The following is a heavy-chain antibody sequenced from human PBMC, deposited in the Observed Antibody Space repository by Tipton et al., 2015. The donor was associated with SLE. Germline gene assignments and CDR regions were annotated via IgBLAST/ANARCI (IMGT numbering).Heavy chain of an antibody. D-gene: IGHD3-22*01. CDR1: GFTFSSYT. J-gene: IGHJ6*04. CDR3: ARGELITMIVPPDV. V-gene: IGHV3-30-3*01. CDR2: IPHDGSNK. Sequence: SLRLSCAASGFTFSSYTMHWVRQAPGKGLEWVALIPHDGSNKYYADSVKGRFTISRDNSKNTLYLQMNSLRPEDTAVYYCARGELITMIVPPDVWGKGTTVTVSS.